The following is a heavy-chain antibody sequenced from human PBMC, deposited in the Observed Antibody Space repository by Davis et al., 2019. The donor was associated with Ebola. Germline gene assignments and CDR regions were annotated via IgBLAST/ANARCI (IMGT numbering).Heavy chain of an antibody. J-gene: IGHJ4*02. CDR1: GYTFTSYY. CDR2: ISYDGSNK. D-gene: IGHD6-13*01. CDR3: ANLIADLDY. Sequence: SCKASGYTFTSYYMHWVRQAPGKGLEWVAVISYDGSNKYYADSVKGRFTISRDNSKNTLYLQMNSLRAEDTAVYYCANLIADLDYWGQGTLVTVSS. V-gene: IGHV3-30-3*02.